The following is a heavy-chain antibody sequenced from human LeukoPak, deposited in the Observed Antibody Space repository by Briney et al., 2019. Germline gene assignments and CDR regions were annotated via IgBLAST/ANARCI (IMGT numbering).Heavy chain of an antibody. CDR2: INPNSGGT. Sequence: ASVKVSCKASGYTFTGYYMHWVRQAPGQGLEWMGWINPNSGGTNYAQKFRGRVTMTRDTSISTAYMELSRLRSDDTAVYYCARTRGSRDGFDIDYWGQGTLVTVSS. D-gene: IGHD5-24*01. CDR1: GYTFTGYY. J-gene: IGHJ4*02. V-gene: IGHV1-2*02. CDR3: ARTRGSRDGFDIDY.